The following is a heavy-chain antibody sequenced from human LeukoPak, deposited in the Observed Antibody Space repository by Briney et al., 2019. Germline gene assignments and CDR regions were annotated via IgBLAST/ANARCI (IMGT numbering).Heavy chain of an antibody. CDR3: ARGFQRGYGPHYGMDV. V-gene: IGHV4-59*02. CDR2: IYYSGST. J-gene: IGHJ6*02. D-gene: IGHD5-12*01. CDR1: GGSVNNYY. Sequence: SETLSLTCTVSGGSVNNYYWSWIRQPPGKGLEWIGYIYYSGSTNYSPFLKSRVTISVDTSKKQFSLMLSSVIAADTAVYYCARGFQRGYGPHYGMDVWGQGTTVTVSS.